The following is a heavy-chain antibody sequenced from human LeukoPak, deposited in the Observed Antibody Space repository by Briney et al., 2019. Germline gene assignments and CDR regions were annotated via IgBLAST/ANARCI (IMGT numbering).Heavy chain of an antibody. CDR2: IYYSGST. V-gene: IGHV4-59*12. CDR3: ASVAADNHDAFDI. Sequence: SETLSLTCTVSGGSISSYYWSWIRQPPGKGLEWIGYIYYSGSTSYNPSLKSRVTISVDTSKNQFSLKLSSVTAADTAVYYCASVAADNHDAFDIWGQGTMVTVSS. CDR1: GGSISSYY. J-gene: IGHJ3*02. D-gene: IGHD6-13*01.